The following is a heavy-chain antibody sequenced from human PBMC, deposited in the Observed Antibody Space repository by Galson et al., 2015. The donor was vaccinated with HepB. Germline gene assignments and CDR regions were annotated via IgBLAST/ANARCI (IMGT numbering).Heavy chain of an antibody. CDR1: GGTFSSYT. CDR3: ASNPYPVREQGVNWFDP. V-gene: IGHV1-69*02. J-gene: IGHJ5*02. Sequence: SVKVSCKASGGTFSSYTISWVRQAPGQGLEWMGRIIPILGIANYAQKFQGRVTITADKSTSTAYMELSSLRSEDTAVYYCASNPYPVREQGVNWFDPWGQGTLVTVSS. CDR2: IIPILGIA. D-gene: IGHD1/OR15-1a*01.